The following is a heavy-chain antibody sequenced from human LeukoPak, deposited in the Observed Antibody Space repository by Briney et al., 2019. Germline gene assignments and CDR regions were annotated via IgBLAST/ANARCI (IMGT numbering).Heavy chain of an antibody. V-gene: IGHV1-2*02. CDR3: ARGGPHHGFDI. J-gene: IGHJ3*02. CDR2: IVTNNGAT. Sequence: GASVKVSCKASGYTFTDYYMHWVRQAPGQGLEWMGWIVTNNGATNYAQNFKGRVTMTRDTSVSTGYVEVSGLRSDDTAVYYCARGGPHHGFDIWAQGTMATVSS. CDR1: GYTFTDYY.